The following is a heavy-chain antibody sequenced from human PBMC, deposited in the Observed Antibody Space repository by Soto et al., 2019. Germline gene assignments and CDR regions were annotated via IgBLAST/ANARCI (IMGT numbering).Heavy chain of an antibody. Sequence: QVQLVQSGAEVKNPGSSVKVSCKAAGGTFSSYAISWVRQAPGQGLEWMGGIIPIIGTANYAQKFQGRVTITADKSQSRACMELSSLSTEDTSVDYCASGHYVDIGATITFDIFGQGTMVTGS. D-gene: IGHD5-12*01. J-gene: IGHJ3*02. CDR2: IIPIIGTA. V-gene: IGHV1-69*06. CDR1: GGTFSSYA. CDR3: ASGHYVDIGATITFDI.